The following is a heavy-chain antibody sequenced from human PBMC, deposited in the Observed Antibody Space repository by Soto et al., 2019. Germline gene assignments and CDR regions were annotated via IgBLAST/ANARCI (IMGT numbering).Heavy chain of an antibody. J-gene: IGHJ4*02. Sequence: QVQLQESGPGLVKPSRTLSLPCTVSGGSISSGHCYWCWIRQPRGKGLEWIGYIYYSGSTYYIPSLKSRVTISVETSKTQFSLKMRSVTAPDTAVYYCPSTTVWGQGTLVTVSS. CDR1: GGSISSGHCY. CDR3: PSTTV. CDR2: IYYSGST. D-gene: IGHD4-17*01. V-gene: IGHV4-30-4*01.